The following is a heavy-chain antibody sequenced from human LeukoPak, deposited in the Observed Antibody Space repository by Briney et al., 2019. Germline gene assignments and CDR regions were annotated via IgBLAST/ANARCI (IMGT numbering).Heavy chain of an antibody. CDR2: MNPNSGNA. D-gene: IGHD4-11*01. V-gene: IGHV1-8*03. CDR1: GYTFTSYD. J-gene: IGHJ6*03. CDR3: ARGYRLPNHYYYMDV. Sequence: GASVKVSCKASGYTFTSYDINWVRQATGQGLEWMGWMNPNSGNAGYAQKFQGRVTITRNTSISTAYMELSSLRSEDTAVYYCARGYRLPNHYYYMDVWGKGTTVTVSS.